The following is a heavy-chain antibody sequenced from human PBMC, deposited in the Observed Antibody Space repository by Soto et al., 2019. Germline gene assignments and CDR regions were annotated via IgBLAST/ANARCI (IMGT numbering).Heavy chain of an antibody. CDR2: ISSSGSTT. J-gene: IGHJ6*02. V-gene: IGHV3-48*03. CDR1: GFTFRSYE. Sequence: GGSLRLSCAASGFTFRSYEMNWVRQAPGKGLEWVSYISSSGSTTYYADSVTGRFTISRDNTKNSLYLQMNSLRAEDTAVYYCAREDYYYGMDVWGHGTTVTVSS. CDR3: AREDYYYGMDV.